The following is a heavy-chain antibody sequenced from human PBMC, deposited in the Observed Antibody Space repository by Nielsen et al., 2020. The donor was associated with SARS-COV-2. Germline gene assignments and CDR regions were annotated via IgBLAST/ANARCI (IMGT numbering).Heavy chain of an antibody. V-gene: IGHV3-9*01. CDR2: ISWNGGII. Sequence: SLKISCAASGFTFDDYAIHWVRQAPGKGLEWVSGISWNGGIIDYADSVKGRFTISRDNAKNLLYLQMNNLRAEDTAVYYCASGGLFSSSWFGSFDYWGQGTLVTVSS. CDR1: GFTFDDYA. J-gene: IGHJ4*02. D-gene: IGHD6-13*01. CDR3: ASGGLFSSSWFGSFDY.